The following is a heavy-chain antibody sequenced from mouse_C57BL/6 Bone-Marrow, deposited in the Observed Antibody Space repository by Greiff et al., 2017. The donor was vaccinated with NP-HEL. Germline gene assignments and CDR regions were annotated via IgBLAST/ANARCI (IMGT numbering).Heavy chain of an antibody. CDR2: INPNYGTT. J-gene: IGHJ3*01. V-gene: IGHV1-39*01. CDR1: GYSFTDYN. Sequence: EVQLQQSGPELVKPGASVKISCKASGYSFTDYNMNWVKQSTGKSLEWIGVINPNYGTTSYNQKFKGKATLTLAQSSSTAYMQLNSRTTEDSAVYYCAREGGLGSRDSPFAYWGQGTLVTVSA. D-gene: IGHD3-3*01. CDR3: AREGGLGSRDSPFAY.